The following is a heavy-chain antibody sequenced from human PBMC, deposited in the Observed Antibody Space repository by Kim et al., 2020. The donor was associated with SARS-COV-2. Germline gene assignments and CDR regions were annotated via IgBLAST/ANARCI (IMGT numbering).Heavy chain of an antibody. J-gene: IGHJ6*02. D-gene: IGHD3-22*01. CDR1: GFTVSSNY. V-gene: IGHV3-53*01. CDR3: ARDGFYSLDSGPFTFHTDMSSDPQNDGMDV. Sequence: GGSLRLSCAASGFTVSSNYMSWVRQAPGKGLEWVSVIYSSGSTYYADSVKGRFTISRDNSKNTLYLQMNSLRAEDTAVYYCARDGFYSLDSGPFTFHTDMSSDPQNDGMDVWGQGTTVTVSS. CDR2: IYSSGST.